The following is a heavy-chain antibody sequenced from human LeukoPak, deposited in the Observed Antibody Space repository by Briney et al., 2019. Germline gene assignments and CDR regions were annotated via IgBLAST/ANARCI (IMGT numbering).Heavy chain of an antibody. V-gene: IGHV4-34*01. Sequence: SETLSLTCAVYGGSFSGYYWSWIRQPPGKGLEWIGSIYYSGSTYYNPSLKSRVTISVDTSKNQFSLKLSSVTAADTAVYYCARASGWSLYYYYMDVWGKGTTVTISS. J-gene: IGHJ6*03. CDR3: ARASGWSLYYYYMDV. CDR2: IYYSGST. D-gene: IGHD6-19*01. CDR1: GGSFSGYY.